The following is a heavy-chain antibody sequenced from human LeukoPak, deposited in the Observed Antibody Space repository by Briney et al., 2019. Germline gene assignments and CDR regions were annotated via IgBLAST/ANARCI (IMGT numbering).Heavy chain of an antibody. D-gene: IGHD5-12*01. CDR2: INPDGTVT. CDR1: GFTFSSYW. Sequence: PGGSLRLSCAASGFTFSSYWMHWVRQAPGKGLVWVSPINPDGTVTTYADSVKGRFTISRDDSKNTLYLQMNRLRAEDTAVYYCAKVRGYSGYGDFDYWGQGTLVTVSS. CDR3: AKVRGYSGYGDFDY. V-gene: IGHV3-74*01. J-gene: IGHJ4*02.